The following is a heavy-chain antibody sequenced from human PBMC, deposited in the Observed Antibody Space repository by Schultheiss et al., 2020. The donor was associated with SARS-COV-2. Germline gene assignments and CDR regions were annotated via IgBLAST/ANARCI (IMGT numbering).Heavy chain of an antibody. CDR3: ARDRGSYYSWYFDL. CDR1: GDFFNTYY. Sequence: SQTLSLTCAVSGDFFNTYYWSWVRQPPGKGLEWIGYVRLSGSTDYNPSLRSRVTISVDTSKNQFSLKLSSVTAADTAVYYCARDRGSYYSWYFDLWGRGTLVTVSS. J-gene: IGHJ2*01. CDR2: VRLSGST. V-gene: IGHV4-59*01. D-gene: IGHD1-26*01.